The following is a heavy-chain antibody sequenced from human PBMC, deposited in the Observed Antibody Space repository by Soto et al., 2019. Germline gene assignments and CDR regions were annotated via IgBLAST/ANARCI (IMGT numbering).Heavy chain of an antibody. D-gene: IGHD3-3*01. CDR3: ARGKKSSATKLRFLEWFPYYFDY. CDR2: INAGNGNT. CDR1: GYTFTSYA. Sequence: GASVKVSCKASGYTFTSYAMHWVRQAPGQRLEWMGWINAGNGNTKYSQKFQGRVTITRDTSTSTAYMELSSLRSEDTAVYYCARGKKSSATKLRFLEWFPYYFDYWGQGTLVTVSS. V-gene: IGHV1-3*01. J-gene: IGHJ4*02.